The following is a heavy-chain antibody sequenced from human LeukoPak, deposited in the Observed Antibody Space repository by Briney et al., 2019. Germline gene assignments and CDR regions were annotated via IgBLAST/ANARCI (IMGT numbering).Heavy chain of an antibody. D-gene: IGHD6-13*01. CDR1: GFTFSSYA. CDR3: ARLLGGSSWYFDY. CDR2: ISGSGGST. V-gene: IGHV3-23*01. J-gene: IGHJ4*02. Sequence: PGGSLRLSCAASGFTFSSYAMSWVRQAPGKGLEWVSAISGSGGSTYYADSVKGRFTISRDNSKNTLYLQMNILRAEDTAVYYCARLLGGSSWYFDYWGQGTLVTVSS.